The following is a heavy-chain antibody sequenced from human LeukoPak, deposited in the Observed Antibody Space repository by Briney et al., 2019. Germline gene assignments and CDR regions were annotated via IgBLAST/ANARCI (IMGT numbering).Heavy chain of an antibody. CDR3: ARGYCSGGSCYVAYFDY. D-gene: IGHD2-15*01. V-gene: IGHV1-69*05. Sequence: SVKVSCKASGGTFSSYAISWVRQAPGQGLEWMGGIIPIFGTANYAQKFQGRVTMTTDTSTSTAYMELRSLRSDDTAVYYCARGYCSGGSCYVAYFDYWGQGTLVTVSS. CDR1: GGTFSSYA. J-gene: IGHJ4*02. CDR2: IIPIFGTA.